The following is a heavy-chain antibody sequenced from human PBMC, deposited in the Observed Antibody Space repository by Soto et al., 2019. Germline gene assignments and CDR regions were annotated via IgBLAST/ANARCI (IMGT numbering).Heavy chain of an antibody. V-gene: IGHV4-31*03. CDR2: IYYSGST. J-gene: IGHJ4*02. CDR3: ARGYDYDSGGYLLDY. CDR1: GGSVSSNIYY. D-gene: IGHD3-22*01. Sequence: SETLSLTCIVSGGSVSSNIYYWTWIRQHPGKGPEWIGHIYYSGSTYYNPSLKSRVTISLDMSKNQFSLKLTSVSAADTAVYYCARGYDYDSGGYLLDYWGQGTLVTVSS.